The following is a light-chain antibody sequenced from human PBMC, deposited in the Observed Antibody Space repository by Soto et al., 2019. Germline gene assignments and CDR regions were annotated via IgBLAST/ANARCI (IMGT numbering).Light chain of an antibody. Sequence: IQVTQSPSSLSASVGDRVTITCRASQSIGSHLNWYQQKPGTAPNLLIHGASSLQGGVPSRFSGSGTGTDFTLTISTLQPEDFATYSWLQTYRLPVAFGGGTKVEI. J-gene: IGKJ4*01. V-gene: IGKV1-39*01. CDR2: GAS. CDR1: QSIGSH. CDR3: LQTYRLPVA.